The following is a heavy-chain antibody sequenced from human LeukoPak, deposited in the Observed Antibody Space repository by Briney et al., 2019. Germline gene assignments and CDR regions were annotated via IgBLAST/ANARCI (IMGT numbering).Heavy chain of an antibody. CDR1: GFTVSSNY. Sequence: PGGSLRLSCAASGFTVSSNYMSWVRQAPGKGLEWVSVIYSGGSTYYADSVKGRFTISRDNSKNTLYLQMNSLRAEDTAVYYCATRYCSGGSCYYGFDYWGQGTLVTVSS. J-gene: IGHJ4*02. V-gene: IGHV3-53*01. D-gene: IGHD2-15*01. CDR2: IYSGGST. CDR3: ATRYCSGGSCYYGFDY.